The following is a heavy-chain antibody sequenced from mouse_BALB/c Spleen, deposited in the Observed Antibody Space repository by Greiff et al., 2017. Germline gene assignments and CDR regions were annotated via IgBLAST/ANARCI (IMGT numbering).Heavy chain of an antibody. D-gene: IGHD1-1*01. CDR2: ISSGGSYT. CDR1: GFTFSSYA. Sequence: EVQGVESGGGLVKPGGSLKLSCAASGFTFSSYAMSWVRQTPEKRLEWVATISSGGSYTYYPDSVKGRFTISRDNAKNTLYLQMSSLRSEDTAMYYCARDYYGSFAYWGQGTLVTVSA. J-gene: IGHJ3*01. V-gene: IGHV5-9-3*01. CDR3: ARDYYGSFAY.